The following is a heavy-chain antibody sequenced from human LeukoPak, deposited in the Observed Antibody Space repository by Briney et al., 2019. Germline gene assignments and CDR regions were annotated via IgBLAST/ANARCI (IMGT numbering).Heavy chain of an antibody. Sequence: SVKVSCNASGGTLSSYTITWVRQAPGQGLEWMGGIIPIFGTADYAQKFQGRVTITADESTSTAYMELSSLRSEDTAVYYCAIPGVSDYWGQGTLVTVSS. CDR3: AIPGVSDY. J-gene: IGHJ4*02. V-gene: IGHV1-69*13. CDR1: GGTLSSYT. CDR2: IIPIFGTA.